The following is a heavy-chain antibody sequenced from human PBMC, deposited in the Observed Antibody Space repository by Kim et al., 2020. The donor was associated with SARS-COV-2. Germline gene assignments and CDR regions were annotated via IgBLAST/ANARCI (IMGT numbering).Heavy chain of an antibody. D-gene: IGHD2-15*01. CDR1: GFTFSSYG. J-gene: IGHJ4*02. V-gene: IGHV3-64D*09. CDR2: ISNNGGST. Sequence: GGSLRLSCSASGFTFSSYGMYWVRQAPGKGLEYVSVISNNGGSTNYADSVKGRFTISRDNSKNTVYLQMSSLRAEDTAVYYCVKGLSGYLDYWGQGTLVTVSS. CDR3: VKGLSGYLDY.